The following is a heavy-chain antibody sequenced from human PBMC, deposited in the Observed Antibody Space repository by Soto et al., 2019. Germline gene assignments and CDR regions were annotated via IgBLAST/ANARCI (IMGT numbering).Heavy chain of an antibody. D-gene: IGHD5-18*01. Sequence: SHNLALTCAISVDSVSSNSAAWNWIRQSPSRVLEWLGRTYYRSKWYNDYAVSVKSRITINPDTSKNQFSLQLNSVTPEDTAVDYCARDLQYRSSGWYYYYYGMDVWGQGTTVTVSS. CDR2: TYYRSKWYN. J-gene: IGHJ6*02. CDR1: VDSVSSNSAA. V-gene: IGHV6-1*01. CDR3: ARDLQYRSSGWYYYYYGMDV.